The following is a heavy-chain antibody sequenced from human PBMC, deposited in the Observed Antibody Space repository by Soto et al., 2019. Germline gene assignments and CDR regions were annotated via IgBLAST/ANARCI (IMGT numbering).Heavy chain of an antibody. J-gene: IGHJ4*02. V-gene: IGHV4-59*08. CDR3: ARVTYYDILTGYEAYFDY. D-gene: IGHD3-9*01. CDR2: IYYSGST. Sequence: QVQLQESGPGLVKPSETLSLTCTVSGGSISSYYWSWIRQPPGKGLEWLGYIYYSGSTNYNPSLKSRVTISVDTSKNQFSLKLSSVTAADTAVYYCARVTYYDILTGYEAYFDYWGQGTLVTVSS. CDR1: GGSISSYY.